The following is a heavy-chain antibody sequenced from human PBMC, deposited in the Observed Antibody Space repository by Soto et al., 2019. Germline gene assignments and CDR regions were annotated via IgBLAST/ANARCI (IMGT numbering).Heavy chain of an antibody. Sequence: QVQLVESGGGVVQPGRSLRLSCAASGFTFSRYGMHWVRQAPGKGLEWVAVIWYDGSNKYYADSVKGRFTISRDNSKNTLYLQMNSLRAEDTAVYYCARDTGGSCLDYWGQGTLVTVSS. D-gene: IGHD2-15*01. V-gene: IGHV3-33*01. CDR1: GFTFSRYG. CDR3: ARDTGGSCLDY. J-gene: IGHJ4*02. CDR2: IWYDGSNK.